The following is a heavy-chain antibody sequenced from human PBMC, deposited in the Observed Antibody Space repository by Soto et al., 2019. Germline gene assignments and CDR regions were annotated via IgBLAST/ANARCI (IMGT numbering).Heavy chain of an antibody. CDR1: GYSFAGYW. CDR3: ARQIYDSDTGPNFQYYFDS. V-gene: IGHV5-10-1*01. D-gene: IGHD3-22*01. Sequence: PGESLKLSCQGSGYSFAGYWITWVRQKPGKGLEWMGRIDPSDSQTYYSPSFRGHVTISVTKSITTVFLQWSSLRASDTAMYYCARQIYDSDTGPNFQYYFDSWGQGTPVTLSS. J-gene: IGHJ4*02. CDR2: IDPSDSQT.